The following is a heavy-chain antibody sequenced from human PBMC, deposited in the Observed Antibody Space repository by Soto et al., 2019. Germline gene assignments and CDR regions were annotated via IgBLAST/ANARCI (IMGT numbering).Heavy chain of an antibody. CDR3: ASTTGGVIDY. D-gene: IGHD1-1*01. CDR1: GGPFSSYT. J-gene: IGHJ4*02. Sequence: QVQLVQSGAEVKKPGSSVKVSCKASGGPFSSYTISWVRQAPGQGLEWMGRIIPFLDITHYAQKFQGRVKITADKSTSTDYMELSSLRFEDTAVYYCASTTGGVIDYWGQGTLVTVSS. CDR2: IIPFLDIT. V-gene: IGHV1-69*02.